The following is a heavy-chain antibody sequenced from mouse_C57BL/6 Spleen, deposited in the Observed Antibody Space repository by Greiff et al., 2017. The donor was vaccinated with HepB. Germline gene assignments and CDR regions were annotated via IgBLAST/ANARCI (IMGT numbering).Heavy chain of an antibody. CDR2: IDPSDSYT. CDR1: GYTFTSYW. Sequence: QVQLQQPGAELVMPGASVKLSCKASGYTFTSYWMHWVKQRPGQGLEWIGGIDPSDSYTNYNQKFKGKATLTVDKSSSTAYMQLSSLTSEDSAVYYCALDSAYWGQGTLVTVSA. V-gene: IGHV1-69*01. J-gene: IGHJ3*01. CDR3: ALDSAY.